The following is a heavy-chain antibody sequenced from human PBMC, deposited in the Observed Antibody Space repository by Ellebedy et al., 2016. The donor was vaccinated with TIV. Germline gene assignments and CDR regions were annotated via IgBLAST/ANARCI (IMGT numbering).Heavy chain of an antibody. V-gene: IGHV3-7*01. CDR3: ATDGSYGDYVTPQHAFAI. Sequence: GESLKISCAASGFSFRSYWMSWVRQAPGRGLEWVANMRQDGGDKYYVDSVKGRFTISRDNAKNSLYLQMNSLRAEDTAVFYCATDGSYGDYVTPQHAFAIWGQGTMVTVSS. J-gene: IGHJ3*02. CDR2: MRQDGGDK. CDR1: GFSFRSYW. D-gene: IGHD4-17*01.